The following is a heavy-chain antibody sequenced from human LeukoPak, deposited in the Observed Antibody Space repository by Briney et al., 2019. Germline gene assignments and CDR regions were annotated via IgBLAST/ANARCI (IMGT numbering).Heavy chain of an antibody. Sequence: SETLSLTCTVSGVSISSYYWSWIRQPAGKGLEWIGRIYTSGSTNYNPSLKSRVTISMDTSKNQFSLKLSSVTAADTAVYYCARNFPGVGCSGGSCYGYWGREPWSPSPQ. CDR3: ARNFPGVGCSGGSCYGY. CDR1: GVSISSYY. J-gene: IGHJ4*02. CDR2: IYTSGST. D-gene: IGHD2-15*01. V-gene: IGHV4-4*07.